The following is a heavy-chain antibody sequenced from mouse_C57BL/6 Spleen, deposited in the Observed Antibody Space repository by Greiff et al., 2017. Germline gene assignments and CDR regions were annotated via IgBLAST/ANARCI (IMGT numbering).Heavy chain of an antibody. CDR3: ARGIYDGSTGAMDY. Sequence: QVHVKQSGPGLVAPSQSLSITCTVSGFSLTSYGVDWVRQSPGKGLEWLGVIWGVGSTNYNSALKSRLSISKDNSKSQVFLKMNSLQTDDTAMYYCARGIYDGSTGAMDYWGQGTSVTVSS. V-gene: IGHV2-6*01. D-gene: IGHD2-3*01. CDR2: IWGVGST. J-gene: IGHJ4*01. CDR1: GFSLTSYG.